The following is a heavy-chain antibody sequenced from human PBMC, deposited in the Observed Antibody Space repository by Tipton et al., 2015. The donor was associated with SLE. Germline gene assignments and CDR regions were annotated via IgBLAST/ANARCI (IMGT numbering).Heavy chain of an antibody. CDR3: ARSPLTGGYWFFDL. CDR2: IYTSGST. CDR1: GGSISSYY. V-gene: IGHV4-4*07. J-gene: IGHJ2*01. D-gene: IGHD7-27*01. Sequence: TLSLTCTVSGGSISSYYWSWIRQPAGKGLEWIGRIYTSGSTNYNPSLKSRVTMSVDTSKNQFSLKLSSVTAADTAVYYCARSPLTGGYWFFDLWGRGPLVTVSS.